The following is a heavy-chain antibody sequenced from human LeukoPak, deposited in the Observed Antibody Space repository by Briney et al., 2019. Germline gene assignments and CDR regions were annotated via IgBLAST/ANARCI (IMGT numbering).Heavy chain of an antibody. D-gene: IGHD1-14*01. Sequence: GGSLRLSCAASGLTFINAWMTCVRQAPGKGLEWVGRIQSTTDGGTPDYATPVKGRFTISRDDSKNTLYLQMNSLKTEDTAVYYCNSGVGTLDYWGQGALVTVSS. J-gene: IGHJ4*02. CDR2: IQSTTDGGTP. CDR1: GLTFINAW. V-gene: IGHV3-15*01. CDR3: NSGVGTLDY.